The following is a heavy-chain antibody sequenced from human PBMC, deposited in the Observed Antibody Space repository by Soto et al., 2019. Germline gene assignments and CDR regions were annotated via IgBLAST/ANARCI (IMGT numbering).Heavy chain of an antibody. CDR3: ARDYPPVDY. D-gene: IGHD3-16*02. CDR2: ISAYNGNT. V-gene: IGHV1-18*01. CDR1: GYTFTSYG. Sequence: QVQLVQSGAEVKKPGASVKVSCKASGYTFTSYGISWVRQAPGQGLEWMGWISAYNGNTNNAQKPKGRVTITTDTSTSSAYVELRSLSSYVTAVYYCARDYPPVDYCYQGTPFTVS. J-gene: IGHJ4*02.